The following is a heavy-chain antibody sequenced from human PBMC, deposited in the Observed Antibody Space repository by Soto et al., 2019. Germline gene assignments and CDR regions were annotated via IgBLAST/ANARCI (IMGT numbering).Heavy chain of an antibody. V-gene: IGHV4-31*03. Sequence: QVQLQESGPGLVRPSQTLSLTCTVSAGSISTINYYWSWIRQHPEKGLEWIGYISYSGSTFYHSSLKSRVTILSDTSKKQFSLTLTSVTAADTAVYYCARSAQWDGFDPWGQGTMVTVSS. CDR3: ARSAQWDGFDP. J-gene: IGHJ3*01. D-gene: IGHD2-8*01. CDR2: ISYSGST. CDR1: AGSISTINYY.